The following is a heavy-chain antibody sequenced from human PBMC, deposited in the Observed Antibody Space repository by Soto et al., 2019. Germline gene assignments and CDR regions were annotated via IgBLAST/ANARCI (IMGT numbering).Heavy chain of an antibody. CDR3: ARVISSRDEYFDY. V-gene: IGHV4-59*01. J-gene: IGHJ4*02. CDR1: GGSISSYY. D-gene: IGHD2-2*01. CDR2: IYYSGST. Sequence: PSETLSLTCTVSGGSISSYYWSWIRQPPGKGLEWIGYIYYSGSTNYNPSLKSRVTISVDTSKNQFSLKLSSVAAADTAVYYCARVISSRDEYFDYWGQGTVVTVSS.